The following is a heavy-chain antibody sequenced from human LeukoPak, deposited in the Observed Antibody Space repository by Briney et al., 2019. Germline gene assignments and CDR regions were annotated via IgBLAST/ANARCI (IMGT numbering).Heavy chain of an antibody. CDR2: ISSSSSYI. V-gene: IGHV3-21*01. CDR1: GFTFSSYS. D-gene: IGHD4-23*01. Sequence: GGSLRLSCAASGFTFSSYSMNWARQAPGKGLEWVSSISSSSSYIYYADSVKGRFTISRDNAKNSLYLQMNSLRAEDTAVYYCARDRVLGDYGGSFDYWGQGTLVTVSS. J-gene: IGHJ4*02. CDR3: ARDRVLGDYGGSFDY.